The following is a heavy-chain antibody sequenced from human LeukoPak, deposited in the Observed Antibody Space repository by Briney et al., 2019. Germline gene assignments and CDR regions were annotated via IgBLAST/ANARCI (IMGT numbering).Heavy chain of an antibody. Sequence: SETLSLTCTVSGGSISSSSYYWGWIRQPPGKGLEWIGSIYYSGSTYYNPSLKSRVTISVDTSKNQFSLKLSSVTAADTAVYYCARGRWELLSSGGGVNYYYYYMDVWGKGTTVTISS. J-gene: IGHJ6*03. CDR3: ARGRWELLSSGGGVNYYYYYMDV. V-gene: IGHV4-39*07. D-gene: IGHD1-26*01. CDR2: IYYSGST. CDR1: GGSISSSSYY.